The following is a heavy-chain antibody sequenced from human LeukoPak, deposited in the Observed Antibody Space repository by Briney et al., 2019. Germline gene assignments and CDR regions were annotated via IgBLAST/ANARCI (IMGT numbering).Heavy chain of an antibody. D-gene: IGHD6-19*01. J-gene: IGHJ4*02. CDR2: LSDSGGST. Sequence: PGGSLRLSCAASGFTFSNYAMSWVRQAPGKGLEWVSSLSDSGGSTYYADSVKGRFTISRDNSKNTLYLQMNSLRAEDTAVYFCARRSGVAVAGAFDYWGQGTLVTVSS. CDR3: ARRSGVAVAGAFDY. CDR1: GFTFSNYA. V-gene: IGHV3-23*01.